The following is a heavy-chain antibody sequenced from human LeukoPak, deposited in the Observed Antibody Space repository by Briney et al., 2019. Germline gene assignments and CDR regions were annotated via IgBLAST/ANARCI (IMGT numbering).Heavy chain of an antibody. CDR3: ARVAYSRGWIALRN. J-gene: IGHJ4*02. CDR2: ICPVDSDT. D-gene: IGHD5-12*01. CDR1: GYNFIAYC. Sequence: GESLKISFQGSGYNFIAYCIRWVRQMPGKGLEWITIICPVDSDTKYSPSFQGQVTVSADKSVSTAYLQWRSLQASDTAIYYCARVAYSRGWIALRNWGKGTRVIVSS. V-gene: IGHV5-51*01.